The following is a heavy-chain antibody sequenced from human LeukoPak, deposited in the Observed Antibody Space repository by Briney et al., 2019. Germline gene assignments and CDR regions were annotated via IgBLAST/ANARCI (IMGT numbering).Heavy chain of an antibody. V-gene: IGHV1-18*01. CDR2: ISAYNGNT. Sequence: GASVKVSCKASGYTFTSYGITWVRQAPGQGLEWMGWISAYNGNTNYAQNLQGRVTMTTDTSTSTAYMELRSLRSDDTAVYYCARGYCSSTSCYAVDYWGQGTLVAVSS. J-gene: IGHJ4*02. D-gene: IGHD2-2*01. CDR3: ARGYCSSTSCYAVDY. CDR1: GYTFTSYG.